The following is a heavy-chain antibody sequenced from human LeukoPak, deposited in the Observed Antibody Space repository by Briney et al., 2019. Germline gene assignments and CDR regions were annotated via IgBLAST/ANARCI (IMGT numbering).Heavy chain of an antibody. CDR1: GFTFSTYV. Sequence: GGSLRLSCAASGFTFSTYVMNWFRQAPGKGLEWVSTISVGAEYIFYADSVKGRFTISRDDSNNALYLQMDSLRAEDTALYYCASGPPFLKYFEYWGQGTLVTVSS. J-gene: IGHJ4*02. CDR3: ASGPPFLKYFEY. CDR2: ISVGAEYI. D-gene: IGHD3-3*01. V-gene: IGHV3-23*01.